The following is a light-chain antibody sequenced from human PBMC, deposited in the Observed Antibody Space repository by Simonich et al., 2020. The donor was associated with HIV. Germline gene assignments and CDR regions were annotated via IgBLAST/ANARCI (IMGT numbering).Light chain of an antibody. CDR1: QSISSW. V-gene: IGKV1-5*03. CDR2: KAS. CDR3: QQYNSYPWT. J-gene: IGKJ1*01. Sequence: IQLTQSPSTLSASVGDRVTITCRASQSISSWLAWYQQKPGKVPKLLIYKASSLESGVPSRFSGSGSGTEFTLTISSLQPDDFATYYCQQYNSYPWTFGQGTKVEIK.